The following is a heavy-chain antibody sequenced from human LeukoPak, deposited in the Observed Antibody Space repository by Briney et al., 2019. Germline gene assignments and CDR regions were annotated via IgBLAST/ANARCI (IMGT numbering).Heavy chain of an antibody. Sequence: GGSLRLSCAASGFTFSSYWMHWVRQAPGKGLVWVSRINSDGSRTSYADSVKGRFTISRDNAKNTLYLQMNSLRAEDTAVYYCARERRYFDWLSYKYFDYWGQGTLVTVSS. D-gene: IGHD3-9*01. CDR2: INSDGSRT. J-gene: IGHJ4*02. V-gene: IGHV3-74*01. CDR1: GFTFSSYW. CDR3: ARERRYFDWLSYKYFDY.